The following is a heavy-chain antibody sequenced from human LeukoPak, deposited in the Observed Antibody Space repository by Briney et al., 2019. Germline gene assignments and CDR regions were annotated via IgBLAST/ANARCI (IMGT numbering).Heavy chain of an antibody. J-gene: IGHJ4*02. Sequence: GGSLRLSCAASGFPFSSYWMSWVRQAPGKGLEWVANINQDGSEKYYVDSVKGRFTISRDNAKNSLYLQMNSLRAEDTAVYYCARENSRGVIRDYFDYWGQGTLVTVSS. V-gene: IGHV3-7*01. CDR3: ARENSRGVIRDYFDY. CDR2: INQDGSEK. CDR1: GFPFSSYW. D-gene: IGHD3-10*01.